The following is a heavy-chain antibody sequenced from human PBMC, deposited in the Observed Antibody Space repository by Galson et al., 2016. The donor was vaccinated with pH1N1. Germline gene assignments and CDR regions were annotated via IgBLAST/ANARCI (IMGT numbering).Heavy chain of an antibody. CDR2: IIDTGTT. J-gene: IGHJ4*02. Sequence: LSLTCTVSAYSVSASYAWGWIRQPPGKGLEWIGNIIDTGTTFYNPSLKSRVTISLDASKSQFSLRLKSVTAADTAVYYCARLSIRHTPRDYWGQGILVTVSS. CDR3: ARLSIRHTPRDY. CDR1: AYSVSASYA. D-gene: IGHD5-12*01. V-gene: IGHV4-38-2*02.